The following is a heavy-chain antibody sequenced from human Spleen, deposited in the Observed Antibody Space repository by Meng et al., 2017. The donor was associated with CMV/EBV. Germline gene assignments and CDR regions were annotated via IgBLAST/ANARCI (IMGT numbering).Heavy chain of an antibody. V-gene: IGHV1-2*02. CDR3: AREGPYCSSTSCSSGGYNWFDP. CDR2: INPNSGGT. Sequence: YYMHWERRAPGQGLEWMGWINPNSGGTNYAQQFQGRITMTKDTSISTAYMELSRLRSDDTAVYYCAREGPYCSSTSCSSGGYNWFDPWGQGTLVTVSS. J-gene: IGHJ5*02. D-gene: IGHD2-2*01. CDR1: YY.